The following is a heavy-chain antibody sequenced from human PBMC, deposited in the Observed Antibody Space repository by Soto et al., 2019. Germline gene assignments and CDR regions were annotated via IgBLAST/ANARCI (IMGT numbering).Heavy chain of an antibody. Sequence: SQTLSLTCAISGDSVSSNSAAWNWIRQSPSRGLEWLGRTYYRSKWYNDYAVSVKSRITINPDTSKNQFSLQLNSVTPEDTAVYSFQGDSGYDEDYYCSGMDVWGQGPTVTVSS. CDR1: GDSVSSNSAA. CDR2: TYYRSKWYN. D-gene: IGHD5-12*01. CDR3: QGDSGYDEDYYCSGMDV. V-gene: IGHV6-1*01. J-gene: IGHJ6*02.